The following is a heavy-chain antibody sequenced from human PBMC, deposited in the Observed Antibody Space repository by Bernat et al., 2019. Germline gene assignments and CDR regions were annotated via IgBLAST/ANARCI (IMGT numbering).Heavy chain of an antibody. CDR2: IKSKTDGGTT. Sequence: SNAWMNWVRQAPGKGLEWVGRIKSKTDGGTTDYAAPVKGRFTISRDDSKNTLYLQMNSLKTEDTAVYYCTTQNYYGSGSYQRPVDYWGQGTLATVSS. J-gene: IGHJ4*02. V-gene: IGHV3-15*07. D-gene: IGHD3-10*01. CDR1: SNAW. CDR3: TTQNYYGSGSYQRPVDY.